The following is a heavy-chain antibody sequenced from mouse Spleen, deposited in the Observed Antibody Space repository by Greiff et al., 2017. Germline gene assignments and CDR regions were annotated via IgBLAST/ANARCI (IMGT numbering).Heavy chain of an antibody. V-gene: IGHV3-2*02. J-gene: IGHJ3*01. CDR1: GYSITSDYA. CDR2: ISYSGST. CDR3: ARDCTNGSRFAY. D-gene: IGHD1-1*01. Sequence: DVQLQESGPGLVKPSQSLSLTCTVTGYSITSDYAWNWIRQFPGNKLEWMGYISYSGSTSYNPSLKSRISITRDTSKNQFFLQLNSVTTEDTATYYCARDCTNGSRFAYWGQGTLVTVSA.